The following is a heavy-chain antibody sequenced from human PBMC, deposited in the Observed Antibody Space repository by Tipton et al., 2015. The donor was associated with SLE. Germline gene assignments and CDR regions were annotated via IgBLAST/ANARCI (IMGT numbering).Heavy chain of an antibody. V-gene: IGHV4-59*01. CDR2: IYYSGST. D-gene: IGHD2-2*01. CDR1: GGSISSYY. CDR3: ARVPAVYYYYMDV. J-gene: IGHJ6*03. Sequence: TLSLTCTVSGGSISSYYWSWIRQPPGKGLEWIGYIYYSGSTNYNPSLKSRVTISVDTSKNQFSLKLSSVTAADTAVYYCARVPAVYYYYMDVWGNGTTVTVSS.